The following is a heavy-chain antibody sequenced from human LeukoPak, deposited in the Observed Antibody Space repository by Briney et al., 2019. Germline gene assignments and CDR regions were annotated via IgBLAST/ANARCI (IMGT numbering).Heavy chain of an antibody. J-gene: IGHJ4*02. CDR3: ARHSKTYYDFDC. V-gene: IGHV4-39*01. D-gene: IGHD3-22*01. CDR2: IYYSGST. Sequence: PSETLSLTCTVSGGSISSSVYYWGWIRQPPGKGLEWIGSIYYSGSTYYNPSLKSRVTISVDTSKNQFSLKLTSVIAADTAVYYCARHSKTYYDFDCWGQGTLVTVSS. CDR1: GGSISSSVYY.